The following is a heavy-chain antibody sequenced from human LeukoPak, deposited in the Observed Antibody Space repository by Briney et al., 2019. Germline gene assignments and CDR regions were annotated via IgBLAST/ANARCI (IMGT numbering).Heavy chain of an antibody. Sequence: GGSMRLSCAASGFTFSSYAMSWVRQAPGKRLEWVSAISGSGGSTYYADSVKGRFTISRDNSKNTLYLQMNSLRPEDTAVYYCAKDDPLYYDILTGYPDYWGQGTLVTVSS. V-gene: IGHV3-23*01. CDR1: GFTFSSYA. CDR2: ISGSGGST. J-gene: IGHJ4*02. D-gene: IGHD3-9*01. CDR3: AKDDPLYYDILTGYPDY.